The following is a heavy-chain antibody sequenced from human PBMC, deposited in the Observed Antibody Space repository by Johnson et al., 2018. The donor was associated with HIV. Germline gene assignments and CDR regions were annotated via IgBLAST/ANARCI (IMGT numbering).Heavy chain of an antibody. V-gene: IGHV3-49*02. J-gene: IGHJ3*02. CDR2: IRGKPYGGTP. Sequence: MSWVRQAPGKGLEWVGFIRGKPYGGTPEYAASVKGRFTISRDDSKSIAYLQMNSLRTEDTAIYYCSRDSWGRRPHDTFDIWGQGTMVTVSS. D-gene: IGHD3-16*01. CDR3: SRDSWGRRPHDTFDI.